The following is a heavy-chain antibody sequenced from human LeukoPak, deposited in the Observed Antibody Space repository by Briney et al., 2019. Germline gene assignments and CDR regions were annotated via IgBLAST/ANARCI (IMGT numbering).Heavy chain of an antibody. J-gene: IGHJ4*02. Sequence: SETLSLTCAVYGGSFSGYYWSWIRQPPGKWLEWIGEITHSGSTNYNPSLKSRVTVSVDTSKNQFSLKLSSVTAADTAVYYCARDRYYGSGSYYNPRRGYFDYWGQGTLVTVSS. D-gene: IGHD3-10*01. V-gene: IGHV4-34*01. CDR3: ARDRYYGSGSYYNPRRGYFDY. CDR1: GGSFSGYY. CDR2: ITHSGST.